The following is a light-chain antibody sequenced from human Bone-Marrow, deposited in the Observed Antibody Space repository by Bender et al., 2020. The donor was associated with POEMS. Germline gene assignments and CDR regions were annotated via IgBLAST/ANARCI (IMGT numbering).Light chain of an antibody. CDR2: DVN. V-gene: IGLV2-14*03. J-gene: IGLJ2*01. Sequence: QSALTQPASVSGSPGQSVTVSCAGTNSDIGGSDFVSWYQHHPDKAPKLIIFDVNHRPSGVSYRFSGSKSGNTASLTISGLQIDDEAEYYCSSYTTSDNVVFGGGTKVTVL. CDR3: SSYTTSDNVV. CDR1: NSDIGGSDF.